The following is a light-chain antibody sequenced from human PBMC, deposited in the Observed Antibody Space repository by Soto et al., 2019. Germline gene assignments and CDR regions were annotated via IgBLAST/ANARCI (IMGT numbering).Light chain of an antibody. CDR2: EVS. V-gene: IGLV2-8*01. J-gene: IGLJ2*01. CDR1: SSDVGDYNY. CDR3: QSYDISLSGVV. Sequence: QSALTQPPSASGTPGQSVTIPCTGTSSDVGDYNYVSWYQQHPGKAPKLMIYEVSRRPSGVPDRFSGSKSGNTASLTVSGLQAEDEADYYCQSYDISLSGVVFGGGTKLTVL.